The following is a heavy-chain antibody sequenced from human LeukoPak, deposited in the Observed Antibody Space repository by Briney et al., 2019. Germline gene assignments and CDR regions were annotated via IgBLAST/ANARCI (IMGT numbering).Heavy chain of an antibody. D-gene: IGHD3-10*01. CDR3: ARYVVYGSGKYYFDY. CDR2: IYYSGST. CDR1: GGSISSGDYY. J-gene: IGHJ4*02. Sequence: TSETLSLTCTVSGGSISSGDYYWSWIRQPPGKGLEWIGYIYYSGSTYYNPSLKSRVTISVDTSENQFSLKLSSVTAADTAVYYCARYVVYGSGKYYFDYWGQGTLVTVSS. V-gene: IGHV4-30-4*01.